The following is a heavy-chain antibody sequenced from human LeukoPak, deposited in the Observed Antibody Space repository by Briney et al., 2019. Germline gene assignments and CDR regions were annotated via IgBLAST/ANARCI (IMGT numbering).Heavy chain of an antibody. CDR1: GFTVGSNY. V-gene: IGHV3-53*01. D-gene: IGHD6-13*01. J-gene: IGHJ4*02. Sequence: PGESLRLSCVASGFTVGSNYMSWVRQAPGKGLEWVSVIYSDGTTFYADSVKGRFTISRDNSKNTLYLHMNSLRAEDTAVYYCARSSTIGAAGLFDHWGQGTLVTVSS. CDR3: ARSSTIGAAGLFDH. CDR2: IYSDGTT.